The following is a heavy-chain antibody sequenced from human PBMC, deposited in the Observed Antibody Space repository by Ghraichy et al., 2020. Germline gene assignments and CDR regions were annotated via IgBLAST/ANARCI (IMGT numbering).Heavy chain of an antibody. Sequence: GGSLRLSCAASGFTFSSYAMSWVRQAPGKGLEWVSAISGSGGSTYYADSVKGRFTISRDNSKNTLYLQMNSLRAEDTAVYYCAEAIGFGGDYYYYGMDVWGQGTTVTVSS. J-gene: IGHJ6*02. CDR2: ISGSGGST. D-gene: IGHD2-21*01. CDR3: AEAIGFGGDYYYYGMDV. CDR1: GFTFSSYA. V-gene: IGHV3-23*01.